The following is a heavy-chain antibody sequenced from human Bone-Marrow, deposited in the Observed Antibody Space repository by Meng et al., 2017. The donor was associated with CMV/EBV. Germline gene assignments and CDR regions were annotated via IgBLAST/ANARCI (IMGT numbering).Heavy chain of an antibody. CDR1: GGTFSSYT. V-gene: IGHV1-69*02. CDR3: ARFGGVIVGYYYYVMDV. Sequence: SVKVSCKASGGTFSSYTISWVRQAPGQGLEWMGRIIPILGIANYAQKFQGRVTITADKSTSTAYMELSSLRSEDTAAYYCARFGGVIVGYYYYVMDVWGQGTTVTVSS. CDR2: IIPILGIA. J-gene: IGHJ6*02. D-gene: IGHD3-16*02.